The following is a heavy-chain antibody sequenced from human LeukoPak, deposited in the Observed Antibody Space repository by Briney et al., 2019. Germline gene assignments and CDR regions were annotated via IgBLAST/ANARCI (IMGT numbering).Heavy chain of an antibody. V-gene: IGHV3-21*01. CDR3: ARGIMITFGYGPQRPLDY. CDR2: ISSSSSYI. J-gene: IGHJ4*02. Sequence: PGGSLRLSCAASGFTFSSYSMNWVRQAPGKGLEWVSSISSSSSYIYYADSVKGRFTISRGNAKNSLYLQMNSLRAEDTAVYYCARGIMITFGYGPQRPLDYWGQGTLVTVSS. CDR1: GFTFSSYS. D-gene: IGHD3-16*01.